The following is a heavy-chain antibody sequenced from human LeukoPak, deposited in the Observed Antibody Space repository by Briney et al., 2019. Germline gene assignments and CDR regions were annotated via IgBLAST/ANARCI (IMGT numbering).Heavy chain of an antibody. CDR1: GGTFSSYA. CDR3: ARAPPYYYDSSGYYDY. D-gene: IGHD3-22*01. CDR2: IIPIFGTA. V-gene: IGHV1-69*13. J-gene: IGHJ4*02. Sequence: SVKVSCKASGGTFSSYAISWVRQAPGQGLEWMGGIIPIFGTANYAQKFQGRVTITADESTSTAYMELSSPRSEDTAVYYCARAPPYYYDSSGYYDYWGQGTLVTVSS.